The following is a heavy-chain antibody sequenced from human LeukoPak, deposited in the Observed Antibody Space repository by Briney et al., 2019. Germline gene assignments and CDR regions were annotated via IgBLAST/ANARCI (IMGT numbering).Heavy chain of an antibody. CDR3: AREGVSTSCLDY. Sequence: SETLSLTCTVSGRSISSCDYYWTWIPQPPGKGLEWNEYSNYSSNTYYNPSLKCRVTISVRTSKNQCSLKLSSVTAADTAVYYWAREGVSTSCLDYWGQGTLVTVSS. J-gene: IGHJ4*02. CDR1: GRSISSCDYY. V-gene: IGHV4-30-4*08. D-gene: IGHD2-2*01. CDR2: SNYSSNT.